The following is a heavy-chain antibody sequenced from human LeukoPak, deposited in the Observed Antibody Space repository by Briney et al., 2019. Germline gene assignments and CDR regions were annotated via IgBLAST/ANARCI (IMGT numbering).Heavy chain of an antibody. CDR3: ARGLLLPYDAFDI. CDR1: GGSISSSSYY. Sequence: PSETLSLTCTVSGGSISSSSYYWGWIRQPPGKGLEWIGSIYYSGSTYYNPSLKSRVTISVDTSKNQFSLKLSSVTAADTAVYYCARGLLLPYDAFDIWGQGTMVTVSS. J-gene: IGHJ3*02. CDR2: IYYSGST. V-gene: IGHV4-39*01.